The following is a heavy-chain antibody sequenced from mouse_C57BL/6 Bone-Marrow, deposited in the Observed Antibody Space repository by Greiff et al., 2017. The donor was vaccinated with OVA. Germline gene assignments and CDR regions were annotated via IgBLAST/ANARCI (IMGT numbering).Heavy chain of an antibody. J-gene: IGHJ4*01. CDR2: ILPGSGST. CDR3: ARWGLGDYAMDY. CDR1: GYTFTGYW. V-gene: IGHV1-9*01. Sequence: QVQLQQSGAELMKPGASVKLSRKATGYTFTGYWIEWVKQRPGHGLEWIGEILPGSGSTNYNEKFKGKATFTADTSSNTAYMQLSSLTTEYSAIYYCARWGLGDYAMDYWGQGTSVTVSS. D-gene: IGHD2-2*01.